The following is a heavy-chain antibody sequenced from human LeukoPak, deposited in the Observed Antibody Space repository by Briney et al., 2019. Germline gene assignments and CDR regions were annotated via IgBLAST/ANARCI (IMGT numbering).Heavy chain of an antibody. CDR3: ARAPPYCSSTSCFHFDY. J-gene: IGHJ4*02. CDR2: IKHGGGGK. D-gene: IGHD2-2*01. V-gene: IGHV3-7*03. Sequence: PGGSLRLSCVASGFTFRNYWMNWVRQAPGKGLEWVANIKHGGGGKYYADSVKGRFTISRDDAQNSLYLQMNSLRVEETAVYYCARAPPYCSSTSCFHFDYWGQGTLVTVSS. CDR1: GFTFRNYW.